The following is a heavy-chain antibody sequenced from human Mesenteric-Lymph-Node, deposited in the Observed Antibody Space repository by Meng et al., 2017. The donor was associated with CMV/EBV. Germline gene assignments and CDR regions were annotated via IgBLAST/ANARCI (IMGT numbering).Heavy chain of an antibody. D-gene: IGHD2-2*01. J-gene: IGHJ6*02. CDR2: INPSNGGT. CDR1: GYTFTGHY. V-gene: IGHV1-2*02. Sequence: ASVKVSCKASGYTFTGHYMHWVRQAPGQGLEWMGWINPSNGGTNIAQKFLGRVTMTSDTSITTAYMELSRLRSDDTALYYCARDYRHCSITSCFFGYGMDVWGQGTTVTVSS. CDR3: ARDYRHCSITSCFFGYGMDV.